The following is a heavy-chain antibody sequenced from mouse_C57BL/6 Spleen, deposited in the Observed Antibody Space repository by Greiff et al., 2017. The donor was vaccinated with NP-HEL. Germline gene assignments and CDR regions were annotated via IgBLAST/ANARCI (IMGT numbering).Heavy chain of an antibody. J-gene: IGHJ2*01. D-gene: IGHD1-1*01. CDR1: GFTFSSYA. Sequence: EVKLVESGGGLVKPGGSLKLSCAASGFTFSSYAMSWVRQTPEKRLEWVATISDGGSYTYYPDNVKGRFTISRDNAKNNLYLQMSHLKSEDTSMYYCARDVFTTVHCFDYWGQGTTLTVSS. CDR2: ISDGGSYT. V-gene: IGHV5-4*01. CDR3: ARDVFTTVHCFDY.